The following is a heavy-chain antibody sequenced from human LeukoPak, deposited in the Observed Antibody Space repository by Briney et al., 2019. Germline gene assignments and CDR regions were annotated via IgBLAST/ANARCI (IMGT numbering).Heavy chain of an antibody. V-gene: IGHV4-34*01. J-gene: IGHJ3*02. Sequence: SETLSLTCAVYGGSFSGYYWSWIRQPPGKRLEWIGEINQSGGTNYSPSLRSRVSISVDTSKNQFSLKLSSMTAADTAVYFCATIQRDHAFDIWGQGTMVTVSP. CDR2: INQSGGT. D-gene: IGHD6-25*01. CDR1: GGSFSGYY. CDR3: ATIQRDHAFDI.